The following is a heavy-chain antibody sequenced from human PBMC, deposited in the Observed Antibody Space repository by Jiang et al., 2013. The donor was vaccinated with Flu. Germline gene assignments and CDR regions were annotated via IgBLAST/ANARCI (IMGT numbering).Heavy chain of an antibody. CDR2: LLQWEH. CDR1: GGSISSGGYY. D-gene: IGHD3-3*01. J-gene: IGHJ2*01. CDR3: ARRGADYDFWSGPGGYWYFDL. Sequence: KPSQTLSLTCTVSGGSISSGGYYWSWIRQXXEGPGVDWVHLLQWEHLLQPSLKSRVTISVDTSKNQFSLKLSSVTAADTAVYYCARRGADYDFWSGPGGYWYFDLWGRGTLVTVSS. V-gene: IGHV4-31*03.